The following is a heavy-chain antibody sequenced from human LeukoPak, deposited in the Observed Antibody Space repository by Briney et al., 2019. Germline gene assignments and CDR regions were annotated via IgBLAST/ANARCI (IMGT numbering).Heavy chain of an antibody. V-gene: IGHV3-7*01. D-gene: IGHD3-10*01. Sequence: PGGSLRLSCAASGFTFSSYWMSWVRQAPGKGLEWVANIKQDGSEKYYVDSVKGRFTISRDNAKNSLYLQMNSLRAEDTAVYYCARNLLLWFGYSYGMDDWGQGTTVTVSS. CDR2: IKQDGSEK. J-gene: IGHJ6*02. CDR3: ARNLLLWFGYSYGMDD. CDR1: GFTFSSYW.